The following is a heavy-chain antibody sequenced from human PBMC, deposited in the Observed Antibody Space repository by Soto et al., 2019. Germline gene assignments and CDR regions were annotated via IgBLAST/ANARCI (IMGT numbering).Heavy chain of an antibody. CDR3: AKEATNINNFHY. CDR2: ISSSGSSI. CDR1: GFTFDNFE. V-gene: IGHV3-48*03. D-gene: IGHD1-26*01. Sequence: GGSLRLSCAASGFTFDNFEMNWVRQAPGKGLEWLSYISSSGSSIYYADSVRGRFSVSRDNARQSLYLQMNRMRAEDTAVYYCAKEATNINNFHYWGQGALVTVSS. J-gene: IGHJ4*02.